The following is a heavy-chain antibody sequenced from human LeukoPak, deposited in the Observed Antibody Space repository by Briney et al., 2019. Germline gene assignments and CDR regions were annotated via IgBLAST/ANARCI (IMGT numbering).Heavy chain of an antibody. CDR3: ARLRLD. CDR2: ISYDGSNK. J-gene: IGHJ4*02. V-gene: IGHV3-30-3*01. CDR1: GFTFSSYA. Sequence: GGSLRLSCAASGFTFSSYAMHWVRQAPGKGLEWVAVISYDGSNKYYADSVKGRFTISRDNSKNTLYLQMNSLRAEDTAVYYCARLRLDWGQGTLVTVSS. D-gene: IGHD3-16*01.